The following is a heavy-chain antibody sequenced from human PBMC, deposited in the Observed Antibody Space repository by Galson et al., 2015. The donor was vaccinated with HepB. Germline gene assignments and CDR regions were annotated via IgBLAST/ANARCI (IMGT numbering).Heavy chain of an antibody. CDR3: AGLFGEPISVDY. CDR1: GGSISSYY. V-gene: IGHV4-59*01. D-gene: IGHD3-10*02. J-gene: IGHJ4*02. CDR2: IYYSGST. Sequence: ETLSLTCTVSGGSISSYYWSWIRQPAGKGLGWIGYIYYSGSTNYNPSLKSRVTISVDTSKNQFSLKLSSVTAADTAVYYCAGLFGEPISVDYWGQGTLVTVSS.